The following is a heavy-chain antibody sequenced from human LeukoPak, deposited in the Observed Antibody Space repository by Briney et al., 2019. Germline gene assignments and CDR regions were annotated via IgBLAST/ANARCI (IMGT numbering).Heavy chain of an antibody. Sequence: PSETLSLTCTVSGGVISSYYWSWIRQPPGKGLEWIGYIYYSGSTNYNPSLKSRVTISVDTSKNQFSLKLSSVSAADTAVYYCARDTREQWLVIGQGGMDVWGQGTTVTVSS. J-gene: IGHJ6*02. CDR2: IYYSGST. CDR3: ARDTREQWLVIGQGGMDV. V-gene: IGHV4-59*01. D-gene: IGHD6-19*01. CDR1: GGVISSYY.